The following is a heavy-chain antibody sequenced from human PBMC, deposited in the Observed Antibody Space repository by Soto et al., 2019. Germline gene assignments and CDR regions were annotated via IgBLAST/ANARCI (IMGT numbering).Heavy chain of an antibody. D-gene: IGHD6-19*01. J-gene: IGHJ4*02. Sequence: GGSLRLSCAASGFTFSDYYMSWVRQAPGKGLEWVSYISSSGDIIYYADSVKGRFTISRDNAKNSLFLQMSSLRAEDTAVYYCARSPYWSDSSDFLLSVDYCGQRNLVTAST. CDR3: ARSPYWSDSSDFLLSVDY. CDR1: GFTFSDYY. CDR2: ISSSGDII. V-gene: IGHV3-11*01.